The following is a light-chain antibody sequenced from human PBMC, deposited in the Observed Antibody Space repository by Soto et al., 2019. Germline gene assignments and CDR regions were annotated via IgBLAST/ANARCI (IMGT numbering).Light chain of an antibody. Sequence: LTQPRSVSGSPGQSVTISCTGTSSDVGYYNYVSWYQQHPGTAPKLMIYDISVRPSGVPDRFSGSKSGNTASLTISGLQAEDEADYYCCSYAGSYTFYVFGTGTKVTVL. CDR1: SSDVGYYNY. J-gene: IGLJ1*01. CDR3: CSYAGSYTFYV. CDR2: DIS. V-gene: IGLV2-11*01.